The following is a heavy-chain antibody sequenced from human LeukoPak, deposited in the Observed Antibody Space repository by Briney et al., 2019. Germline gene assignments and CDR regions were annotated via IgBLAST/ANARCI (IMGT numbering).Heavy chain of an antibody. Sequence: GSLRLSCAASGFTVSSNYMSWVRQPPGKGLEWIGSIYYSGSTYYNPSLKSRVTISVDTSKNQFSLKLSSVTAADTAVYYCARDGRLRDFDYWGQGTLVTVSS. D-gene: IGHD4-17*01. V-gene: IGHV4-39*07. CDR2: IYYSGST. CDR1: GFTVSSNY. J-gene: IGHJ4*02. CDR3: ARDGRLRDFDY.